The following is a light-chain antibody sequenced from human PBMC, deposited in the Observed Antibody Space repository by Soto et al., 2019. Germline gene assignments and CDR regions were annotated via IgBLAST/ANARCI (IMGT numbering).Light chain of an antibody. CDR3: QQRSTFPFP. CDR2: DAS. V-gene: IGKV3-11*01. J-gene: IGKJ3*01. Sequence: EIVLTQAPATLSLSPGERATLSCRASQSVSSYLAWYQQKPGQAPRLLIYDASNRATGIPAWFSGRGSRTDFTLTISSLEPEDLAFYSCQQRSTFPFPFRPGTKLDIK. CDR1: QSVSSY.